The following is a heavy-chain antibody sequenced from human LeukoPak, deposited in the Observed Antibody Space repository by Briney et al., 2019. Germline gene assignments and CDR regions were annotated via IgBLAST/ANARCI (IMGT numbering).Heavy chain of an antibody. V-gene: IGHV4-59*08. J-gene: IGHJ5*02. CDR2: IYYSGST. CDR1: GGSVSSTNW. CDR3: ARGGANWNDT. Sequence: SETLSLTCGVSGGSVSSTNWWTWIRQPPGKGLEWIGYIYYSGSTNYNPSLKSRVTISVDTSKNQFSLKLSSVTAADTAVYYCARGGANWNDTWGQGTLVTVSS.